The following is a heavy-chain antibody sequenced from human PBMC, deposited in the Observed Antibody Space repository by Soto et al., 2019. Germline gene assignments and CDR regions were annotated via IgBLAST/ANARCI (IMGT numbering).Heavy chain of an antibody. V-gene: IGHV4-30-4*01. CDR2: IFHSGRS. Sequence: QVQLQESGPGLVEPSQTLSLTCTVSGASITSGAFYWSWIRQPPGKGLEWIGYIFHSGRSYYNPSLERRTRISVDTSKNQFSLKLSSVTAADTAMYYCARANYDFLTDYPGYFYGMDVWGLGTTVTVSS. CDR1: GASITSGAFY. J-gene: IGHJ6*02. D-gene: IGHD3-9*01. CDR3: ARANYDFLTDYPGYFYGMDV.